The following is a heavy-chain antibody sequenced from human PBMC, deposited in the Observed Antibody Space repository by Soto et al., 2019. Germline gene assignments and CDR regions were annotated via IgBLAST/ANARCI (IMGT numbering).Heavy chain of an antibody. J-gene: IGHJ5*02. CDR3: AHKRLWYSSSSEWFDP. CDR1: GFSLSTSGVG. Sequence: QITLKESGPTLVKPTQTLTLTCTFSGFSLSTSGVGVGWIRQPPGKALEWLALIYWNDDKRYSPSLKSRLTIPKDTSKNQVVLTMTNMDPVDTATYYCAHKRLWYSSSSEWFDPWGQGTLVTVSS. V-gene: IGHV2-5*01. D-gene: IGHD6-6*01. CDR2: IYWNDDK.